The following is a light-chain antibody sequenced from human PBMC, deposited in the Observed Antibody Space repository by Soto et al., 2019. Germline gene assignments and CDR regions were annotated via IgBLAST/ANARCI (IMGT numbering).Light chain of an antibody. J-gene: IGKJ1*01. Sequence: EIVLTQSPVTLSASPGERVTLSCRASQNISRSLALYQQKPRQGPTLLLYGTSTRAGGVPARFSGGGSGTEFTLPITSLQSEDFAVYYCHQYNGWPRTFGQGTKVDIK. V-gene: IGKV3-15*01. CDR2: GTS. CDR1: QNISRS. CDR3: HQYNGWPRT.